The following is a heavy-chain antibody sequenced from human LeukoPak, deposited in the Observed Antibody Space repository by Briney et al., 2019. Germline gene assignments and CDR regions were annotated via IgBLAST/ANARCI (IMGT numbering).Heavy chain of an antibody. V-gene: IGHV3-66*01. CDR1: GFTVSSNY. Sequence: PGGSLRLSCAASGFTVSSNYMSWVRQAPGKGLEWVSVICSGGSTYYADSVKGRFTISRDNSKNTLYLQMNSLRAEDTAVYYCARDPGRYGDTMARDRPEQDYYYYGMDVWGQGTTVTVSS. J-gene: IGHJ6*02. CDR2: ICSGGST. D-gene: IGHD3-10*01. CDR3: ARDPGRYGDTMARDRPEQDYYYYGMDV.